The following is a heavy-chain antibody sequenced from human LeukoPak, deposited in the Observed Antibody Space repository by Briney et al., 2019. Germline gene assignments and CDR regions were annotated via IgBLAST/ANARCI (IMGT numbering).Heavy chain of an antibody. D-gene: IGHD6-19*01. CDR3: ATRRIAVAAPFDY. Sequence: PSETLSLTCAVSGASITSYYWSWIRQPPGKGLEWIGYIYYSGSTNYNPSLKSRVTMSVDTSKHEFSLKLSSVTTADTAVYYCATRRIAVAAPFDYWGQGTLVTVSS. J-gene: IGHJ4*02. CDR1: GASITSYY. V-gene: IGHV4-59*01. CDR2: IYYSGST.